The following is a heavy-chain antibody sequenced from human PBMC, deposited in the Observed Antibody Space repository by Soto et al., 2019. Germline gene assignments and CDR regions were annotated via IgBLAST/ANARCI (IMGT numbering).Heavy chain of an antibody. CDR1: GYTFTSYG. J-gene: IGHJ6*02. CDR2: ISAYNGNT. V-gene: IGHV1-18*01. CDR3: ARDVEPHGIAAYGMDV. Sequence: GASVKVSCKASGYTFTSYGISWVRQAPGQGLEWMGWISAYNGNTNYAQKLQGRVTMTTDTSTSTAYMELRSLRSDDTAVYYCARDVEPHGIAAYGMDVWGQGTTVTVSS. D-gene: IGHD6-13*01.